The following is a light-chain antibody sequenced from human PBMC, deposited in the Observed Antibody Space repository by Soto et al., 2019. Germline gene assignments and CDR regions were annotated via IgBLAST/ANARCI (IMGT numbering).Light chain of an antibody. Sequence: VLTQPPSVSGAPGQRVTISCTGSNSNIGAGYDVHWYQQLPGTAPKLLIYGNSNRPSGVPDRFSGSKSGTSASLTITGLQADDEADYYCQAYGDSLSGYVFGTGTKVTVL. V-gene: IGLV1-40*01. CDR1: NSNIGAGYD. CDR2: GNS. J-gene: IGLJ1*01. CDR3: QAYGDSLSGYV.